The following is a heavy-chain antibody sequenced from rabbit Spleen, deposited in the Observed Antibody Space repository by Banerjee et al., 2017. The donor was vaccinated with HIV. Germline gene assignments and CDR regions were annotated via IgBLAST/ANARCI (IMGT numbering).Heavy chain of an antibody. J-gene: IGHJ4*01. V-gene: IGHV1S45*01. CDR3: ARDLAAWNSGSYAFNL. Sequence: QEQLVESGGGLVTLGGSLKLSCKASGFTLSSYYMSWVRQAPGKGLEWIGCIGTGSGSTYYASWAKGRFTISKTSSTTVTLQMTSLTAADTATYFCARDLAAWNSGSYAFNLWGQGTLVTVS. D-gene: IGHD1-1*01. CDR2: IGTGSGST. CDR1: GFTLSSYYM.